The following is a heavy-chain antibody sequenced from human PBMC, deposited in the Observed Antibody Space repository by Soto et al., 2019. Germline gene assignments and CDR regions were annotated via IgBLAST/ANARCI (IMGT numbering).Heavy chain of an antibody. V-gene: IGHV4-4*02. D-gene: IGHD3-22*01. CDR1: GGSISSSNW. J-gene: IGHJ4*02. CDR3: ARKEYYYDSSGYSGYFNY. Sequence: QVQLQESGPGLVKPSGTLSLTCAVSGGSISSSNWWSWVRQPPGKGLEWIGEIYHSGSTNYNPSLKSRVTISVDKSKNQFSLKLSSVTAADTAVYYCARKEYYYDSSGYSGYFNYWGQGTLVTVSS. CDR2: IYHSGST.